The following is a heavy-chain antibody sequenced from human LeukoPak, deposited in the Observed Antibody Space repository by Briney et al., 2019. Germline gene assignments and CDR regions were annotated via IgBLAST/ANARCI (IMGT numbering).Heavy chain of an antibody. CDR2: IIPIFGTA. CDR3: ARDLLRYSSGWYGYYFDY. D-gene: IGHD6-19*01. J-gene: IGHJ4*02. Sequence: SVKVSCKASGGTFSSYAISWVRQAPGQGLEWMGGIIPIFGTANYAQKFQGRVTITADESTSTAYMELSSLGSEDTAVYYCARDLLRYSSGWYGYYFDYWGQGTLVTVSS. V-gene: IGHV1-69*13. CDR1: GGTFSSYA.